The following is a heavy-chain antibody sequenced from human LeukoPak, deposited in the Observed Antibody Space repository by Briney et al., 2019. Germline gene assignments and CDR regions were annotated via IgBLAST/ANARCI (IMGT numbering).Heavy chain of an antibody. Sequence: SETLSLTCTVSGGSISSYYWSWIRQPPGKGLEWIGDIYYSGSTNYNPSLKGRVTISVDTSKNQFSLKLSSVTAADTAVYYCARGIAAAGSPFDYWGQGTLVTVSS. CDR2: IYYSGST. J-gene: IGHJ4*02. V-gene: IGHV4-59*01. CDR3: ARGIAAAGSPFDY. D-gene: IGHD6-13*01. CDR1: GGSISSYY.